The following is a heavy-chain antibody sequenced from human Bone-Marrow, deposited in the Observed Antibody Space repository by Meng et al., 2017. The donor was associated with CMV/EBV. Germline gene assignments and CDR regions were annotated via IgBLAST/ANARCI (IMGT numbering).Heavy chain of an antibody. Sequence: GGSLRLSCAASGFTVSSNYMSWVRQAPGKGLEWVSVIYSGGSTYYADSVKGRFTISRDNSKNTLYLQMNSLRAEDTAVYYCARAYCSGGSCPHPYYYYGMDVWGQGNTVNVAS. J-gene: IGHJ6*02. V-gene: IGHV3-53*01. D-gene: IGHD2-15*01. CDR3: ARAYCSGGSCPHPYYYYGMDV. CDR2: IYSGGST. CDR1: GFTVSSNY.